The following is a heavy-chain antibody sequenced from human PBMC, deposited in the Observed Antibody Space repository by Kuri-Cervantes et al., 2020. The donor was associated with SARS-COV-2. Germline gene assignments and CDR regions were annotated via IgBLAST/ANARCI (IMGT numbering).Heavy chain of an antibody. V-gene: IGHV1-69*04. CDR1: GGTFSSYA. Sequence: SVKVSCKASGGTFSSYAISWVRQAPGQGLEWMGRIIPILGIANYAQKFQGRVTITADKSTSTAYMELSSLRSEDTAVYYCAREYGDFPNFGYWGQGTLVTVSS. CDR2: IIPILGIA. CDR3: AREYGDFPNFGY. J-gene: IGHJ4*02. D-gene: IGHD4-17*01.